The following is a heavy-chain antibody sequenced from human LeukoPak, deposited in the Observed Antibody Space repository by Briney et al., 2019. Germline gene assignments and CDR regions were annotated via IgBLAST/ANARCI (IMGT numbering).Heavy chain of an antibody. J-gene: IGHJ6*03. Sequence: ASVKVSCQASGGTFSSYAISWVRQAPGQGLEWMGGIIPIFGTANYAQKFQGRVTITTDESTSTAYMELSSLRSEDTAVYYCARANFTSTTQEDYYYYMDVWGKGTTVSVSS. V-gene: IGHV1-69*05. CDR1: GGTFSSYA. CDR3: ARANFTSTTQEDYYYYMDV. D-gene: IGHD4-11*01. CDR2: IIPIFGTA.